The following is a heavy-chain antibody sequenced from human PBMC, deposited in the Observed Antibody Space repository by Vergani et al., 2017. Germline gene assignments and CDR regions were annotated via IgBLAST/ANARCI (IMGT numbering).Heavy chain of an antibody. CDR3: ARDRSPQPSRSSGWYGGVDP. V-gene: IGHV4-59*01. CDR1: GGSISSYY. D-gene: IGHD6-19*01. CDR2: IYYSGST. Sequence: QVQLQESGPGLVKPSETLSLTCTVSGGSISSYYWSWIRQPPGKGLEWIGYIYYSGSTNYNPSLKSRVTISVDTSKNQFSLKLSSVTAADPAVYYCARDRSPQPSRSSGWYGGVDPWGQGTLVTVSS. J-gene: IGHJ5*02.